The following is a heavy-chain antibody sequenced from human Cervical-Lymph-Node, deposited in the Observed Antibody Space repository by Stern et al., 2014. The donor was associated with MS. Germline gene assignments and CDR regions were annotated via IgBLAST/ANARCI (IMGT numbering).Heavy chain of an antibody. D-gene: IGHD3-16*01. J-gene: IGHJ6*02. Sequence: QVQLQASGPGLVKPSETLSLTCTVSGGSISGYYWTWIRQSPGKGMEYIGYIYYSWSTNNNPSLKSRVTISVDTSKNQFSLRLSSVTAADTAVYYCARSYTYGYYYGMDVWGQGTTVTVSS. CDR3: ARSYTYGYYYGMDV. CDR1: GGSISGYY. V-gene: IGHV4-59*01. CDR2: IYYSWST.